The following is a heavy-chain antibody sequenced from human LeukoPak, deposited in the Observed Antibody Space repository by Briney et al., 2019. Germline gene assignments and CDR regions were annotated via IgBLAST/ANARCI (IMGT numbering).Heavy chain of an antibody. Sequence: ASVKVSCKASGYTFTSYDINWVRQAPGQGLEWMGWMNPNSGNTGYAQKFQGRVTMTRNTSISTAYMELSSLRSEDTAVYYCSANYYDSSGSIDYWGQGTLVTDSS. CDR2: MNPNSGNT. CDR1: GYTFTSYD. CDR3: SANYYDSSGSIDY. V-gene: IGHV1-8*01. J-gene: IGHJ4*02. D-gene: IGHD3-22*01.